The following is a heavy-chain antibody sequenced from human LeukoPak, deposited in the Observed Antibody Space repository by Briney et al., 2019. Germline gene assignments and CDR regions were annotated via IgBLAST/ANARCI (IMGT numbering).Heavy chain of an antibody. CDR2: ISYDANIGSNK. CDR1: GFTFSRYA. CDR3: ARDGGYDFWSGYYQDY. D-gene: IGHD3-3*01. J-gene: IGHJ4*02. Sequence: PGGSLRLSCATSGFTFSRYAMHWVRQAPGKGLEWVALISYDANIGSNKYYADPVKGRFTISRDNSKNTLYLQMNSLRAEDTAVYYCARDGGYDFWSGYYQDYWGQGTLVTVSS. V-gene: IGHV3-30-3*01.